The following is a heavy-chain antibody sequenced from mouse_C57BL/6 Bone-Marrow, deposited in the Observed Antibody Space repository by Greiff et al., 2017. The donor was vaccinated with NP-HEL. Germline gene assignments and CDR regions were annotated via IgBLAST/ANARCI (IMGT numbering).Heavy chain of an antibody. CDR3: TRGHYYGSSHWYFDV. V-gene: IGHV5-9-1*02. CDR1: GFTFSSYA. Sequence: DVMLVESGEGLVKPGGSLKLSCAASGFTFSSYAMSWVRQTPEKRLEWVAYISSGGDYIYYADTVKGRFTISRDNARNTLYLQMSSLKSEDTAMYYCTRGHYYGSSHWYFDVWGTGTTVTVSS. CDR2: ISSGGDYI. J-gene: IGHJ1*03. D-gene: IGHD1-1*01.